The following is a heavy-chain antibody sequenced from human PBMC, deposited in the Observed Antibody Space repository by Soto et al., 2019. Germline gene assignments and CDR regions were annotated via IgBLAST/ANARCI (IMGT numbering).Heavy chain of an antibody. J-gene: IGHJ4*02. Sequence: EVQLVESGGDLVQPGGSLRLSCAASGVIVSNNFMSWVRQAPGKGLEWVSIIYSGGGTQYADSVKGRFTISRDNYKNTVYLQMNSLRVEDAAVYYCARNVPVTALGYWGQGTLVTVSS. CDR2: IYSGGGT. CDR1: GVIVSNNF. CDR3: ARNVPVTALGY. D-gene: IGHD2-21*02. V-gene: IGHV3-66*01.